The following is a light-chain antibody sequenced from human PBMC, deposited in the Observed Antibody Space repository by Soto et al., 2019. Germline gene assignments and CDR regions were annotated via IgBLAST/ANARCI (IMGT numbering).Light chain of an antibody. CDR1: SSNIGSNA. J-gene: IGLJ7*01. V-gene: IGLV1-44*01. CDR2: ANI. Sequence: QSVLTQPPSASETPGQRVAISCSGSSSNIGSNAVNWDQQAPGTAPKLLIYANIERPSGVPDRFSGSKSGTSASLAISGLQSEDEADYYCAAWDDTLNGVVFGGGTQLTVL. CDR3: AAWDDTLNGVV.